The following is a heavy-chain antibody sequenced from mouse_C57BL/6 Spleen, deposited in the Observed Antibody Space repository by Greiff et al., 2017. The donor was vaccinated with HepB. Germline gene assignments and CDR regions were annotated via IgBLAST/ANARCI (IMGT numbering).Heavy chain of an antibody. CDR3: ADSSSYGYFDY. J-gene: IGHJ2*01. CDR2: INPYNGGT. D-gene: IGHD1-1*01. CDR1: GYTFTDYY. V-gene: IGHV1-19*01. Sequence: VQLQQSGPVLVKPGASVKMSCKASGYTFTDYYMNWVKQSHGKSLEWIGVINPYNGGTIYNQKFKGKATLTVDKSSSTAYMELNSLTSEDSAVYYCADSSSYGYFDYWGQGTTLTVSS.